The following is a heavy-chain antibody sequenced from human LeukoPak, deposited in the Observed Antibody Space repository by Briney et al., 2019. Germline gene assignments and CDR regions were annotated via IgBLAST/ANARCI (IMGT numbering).Heavy chain of an antibody. D-gene: IGHD1-20*01. CDR2: TYYRSKWYN. V-gene: IGHV6-1*01. Sequence: SQTLSLTCVISGDSVSSSNVAWNWLRQSSSRGLEWLGRTYYRSKWYNDYAVSMKGRITINPDTSKNQFSLQLKSVTPEDTAMYYCARDIPGSQDAFDLWGQGTMVIVSS. CDR1: GDSVSSSNVA. CDR3: ARDIPGSQDAFDL. J-gene: IGHJ3*01.